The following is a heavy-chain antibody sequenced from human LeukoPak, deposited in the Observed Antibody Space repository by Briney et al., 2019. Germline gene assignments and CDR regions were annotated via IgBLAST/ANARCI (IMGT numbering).Heavy chain of an antibody. CDR3: ARQAYCSSTSCYKLDQ. J-gene: IGHJ4*02. CDR1: GGSISSGAYY. D-gene: IGHD2-2*02. Sequence: SETLSLTCTVSGGSISSGAYYWSWIRQVPGKGLEWIGYGYFRGNTFYNPSLKGRVTISVDTSNNHFSLQLNSVTAADTAVYYCARQAYCSSTSCYKLDQWGQGTLVTVSS. CDR2: GYFRGNT. V-gene: IGHV4-31*03.